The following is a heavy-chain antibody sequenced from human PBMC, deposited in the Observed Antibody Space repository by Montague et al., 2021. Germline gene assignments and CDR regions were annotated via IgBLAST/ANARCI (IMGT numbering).Heavy chain of an antibody. V-gene: IGHV4-39*07. CDR2: IYYSGNS. D-gene: IGHD6-13*01. J-gene: IGHJ5*02. CDR3: ARVFSSWYVGWFDP. CDR1: GASITSNIYY. Sequence: SETLSLTCTVSGASITSNIYYWGWIPQSPGKGLEWIGSIYYSGNSFYQPSLKSRITMAVDTSKNQFSLKLSSVTAADTAIYYCARVFSSWYVGWFDPWGQGTLVTVSS.